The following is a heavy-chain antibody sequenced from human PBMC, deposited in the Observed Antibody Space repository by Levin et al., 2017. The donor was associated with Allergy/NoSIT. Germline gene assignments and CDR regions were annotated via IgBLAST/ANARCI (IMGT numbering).Heavy chain of an antibody. D-gene: IGHD4-23*01. CDR1: GFTVINNF. J-gene: IGHJ2*01. V-gene: IGHV3-66*01. CDR2: INNDGYT. Sequence: AGGSLRLSCAASGFTVINNFMTWVRQAPGKGLEWVSIINNDGYTYFADSVKGRFTISRDNSKNTVYLQMNTLRTEDTAVYYCAKTPKSQWYFDLWGRGTLVTVSS. CDR3: AKTPKSQWYFDL.